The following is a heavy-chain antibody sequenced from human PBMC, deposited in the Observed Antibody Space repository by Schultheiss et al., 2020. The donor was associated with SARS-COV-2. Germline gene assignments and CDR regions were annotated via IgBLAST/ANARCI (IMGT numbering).Heavy chain of an antibody. V-gene: IGHV3-23*01. D-gene: IGHD5-18*01. J-gene: IGHJ4*02. CDR3: AKDPETAMMDY. Sequence: GESLKISCAASGFTFSSYGMHWVRQAPGKGLEWVSAISGSGGSTYYADSVKGRFTISRDNSKETLYLQVNSLRAEDTAKYYCAKDPETAMMDYWGQGTLVTVS. CDR2: ISGSGGST. CDR1: GFTFSSYG.